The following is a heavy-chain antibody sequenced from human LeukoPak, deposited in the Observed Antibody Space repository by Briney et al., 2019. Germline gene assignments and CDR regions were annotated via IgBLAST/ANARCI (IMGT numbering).Heavy chain of an antibody. J-gene: IGHJ4*02. V-gene: IGHV1-69*13. CDR2: IIPIFGTA. Sequence: SVKVSCKASGYTFTGYYMHWVRQAPGQGLEWMGGIIPIFGTANYAQKFQGRVTITADESTSTAYMELSSLRSEDTAVYYCASAPEVVRFDYWGQGTLVTVSS. D-gene: IGHD2-2*01. CDR3: ASAPEVVRFDY. CDR1: GYTFTGYY.